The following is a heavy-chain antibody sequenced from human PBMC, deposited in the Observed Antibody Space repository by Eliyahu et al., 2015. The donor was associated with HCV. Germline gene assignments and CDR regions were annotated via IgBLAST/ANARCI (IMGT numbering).Heavy chain of an antibody. CDR1: GFTFXSYX. CDR3: ASQPLSYYYDSSGYYLFDY. Sequence: EVQLVESGGGLVQPGGSXRLSCAXSGFTFXSYXXNWVRQASGKGLEWVXYISSSSSTIYYADSVKGRFTISRDNAKNSLYLQMNSLRAEDTAVYYCASQPLSYYYDSSGYYLFDYWGQGTLVTVSS. CDR2: ISSSSSTI. D-gene: IGHD3-22*01. V-gene: IGHV3-48*01. J-gene: IGHJ4*02.